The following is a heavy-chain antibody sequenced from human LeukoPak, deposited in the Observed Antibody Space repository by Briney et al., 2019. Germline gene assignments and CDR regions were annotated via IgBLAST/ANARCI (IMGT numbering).Heavy chain of an antibody. V-gene: IGHV3-53*01. D-gene: IGHD5-24*01. J-gene: IGHJ4*02. Sequence: PGGSLRLSCAASGFTVSRSYMSWVRKAPGKGLEWVSVIYSDGNTYYADSVKGRFTVSRDTSKNTMSLQMNSLRGEDTAVYYCARGGSDGWKRSDSWGQGTLVTVSP. CDR2: IYSDGNT. CDR1: GFTVSRSY. CDR3: ARGGSDGWKRSDS.